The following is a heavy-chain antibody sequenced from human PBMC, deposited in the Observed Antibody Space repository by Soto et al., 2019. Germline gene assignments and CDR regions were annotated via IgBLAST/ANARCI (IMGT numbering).Heavy chain of an antibody. Sequence: GASVKVSCKASGYTFTYYPIHWVRQAPGQRLEWMGWINIGNGNTASSQKFQDRVTITRETSASTAYMELTSLRAEDTAVYYCAKRPGPDSSSWYVAWFDPWGQGTLVTVSS. CDR3: AKRPGPDSSSWYVAWFDP. D-gene: IGHD6-13*01. V-gene: IGHV1-3*04. CDR2: INIGNGNT. J-gene: IGHJ5*02. CDR1: GYTFTYYP.